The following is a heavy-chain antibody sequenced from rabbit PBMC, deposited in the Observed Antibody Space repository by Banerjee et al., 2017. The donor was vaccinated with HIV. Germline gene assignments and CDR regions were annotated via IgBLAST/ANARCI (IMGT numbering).Heavy chain of an antibody. Sequence: QQLEESGGDLVKPGASLTLTCIASGVSFSGNSYMCWVRQAPGKGLEWVGCIDTGSSGFTYFASWAKGRFTISKTSSTTVTLQMTSLTAADTASYFCARDLAGVIGWNFGWWGPGTLVTVS. CDR3: ARDLAGVIGWNFGW. J-gene: IGHJ6*01. CDR2: IDTGSSGFT. D-gene: IGHD4-1*01. V-gene: IGHV1S40*01. CDR1: GVSFSGNSY.